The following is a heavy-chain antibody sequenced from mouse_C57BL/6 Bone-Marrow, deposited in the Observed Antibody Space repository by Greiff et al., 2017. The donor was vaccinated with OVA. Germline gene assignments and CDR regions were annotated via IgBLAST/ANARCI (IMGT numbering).Heavy chain of an antibody. J-gene: IGHJ2*01. CDR1: GFNIKDYY. V-gene: IGHV14-1*01. Sequence: EVQRVESGAELVRPGASVKLSCTASGFNIKDYYMHWVKQRPEQGLEWIGRIDPEDGDTEYAPKFQGKATMTADTSSNTAYLPLSSLTSEDTAVYYCTSPAYYSNYIDYWGQGTTLTVSS. D-gene: IGHD2-5*01. CDR2: IDPEDGDT. CDR3: TSPAYYSNYIDY.